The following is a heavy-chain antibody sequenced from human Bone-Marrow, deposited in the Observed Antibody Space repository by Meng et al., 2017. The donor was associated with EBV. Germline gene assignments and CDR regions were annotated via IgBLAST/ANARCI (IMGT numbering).Heavy chain of an antibody. CDR2: INEDGSVI. CDR3: AKDCFGARDY. Sequence: ESGGGLFQPWGSLRLSCVGSGISAYWMHWVRQVPGKGLVWVSRINEDGSVINYADSVKGRFTISRDNAKNTVSLQMNSLRAEDTAVYYCAKDCFGARDYWGQGTLVTVSS. V-gene: IGHV3-74*01. CDR1: GISAYW. J-gene: IGHJ4*02. D-gene: IGHD1-26*01.